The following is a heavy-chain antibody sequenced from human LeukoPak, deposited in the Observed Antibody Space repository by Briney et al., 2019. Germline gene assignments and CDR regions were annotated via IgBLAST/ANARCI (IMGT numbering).Heavy chain of an antibody. V-gene: IGHV3-74*01. CDR1: CFPFNSEL. Sequence: GALKLSFQAFCFPFNSELHSWVSTAPGKGLVWVSQINTEGASTTYGDPAKGRFTTHRDNTKNSLYLQMNSLRVEDTAVSYCARGTATTFEIDCWGQGTLVTVSS. D-gene: IGHD3-16*01. J-gene: IGHJ4*02. CDR2: INTEGAST. CDR3: ARGTATTFEIDC.